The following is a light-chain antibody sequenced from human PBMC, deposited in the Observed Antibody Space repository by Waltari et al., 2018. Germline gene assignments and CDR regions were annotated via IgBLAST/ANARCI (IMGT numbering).Light chain of an antibody. Sequence: QSVLTQPPSASRTPGQRVTIPCSGSTPHIGSNYVYWYQQFPGTAPKLLSYRNNRRPSGVPDRFSGSKSGTSASLAISGLRSEDEADYYCGTWDDSLSAWMFGGGTKLTVL. J-gene: IGLJ3*02. CDR1: TPHIGSNY. V-gene: IGLV1-47*01. CDR3: GTWDDSLSAWM. CDR2: RNN.